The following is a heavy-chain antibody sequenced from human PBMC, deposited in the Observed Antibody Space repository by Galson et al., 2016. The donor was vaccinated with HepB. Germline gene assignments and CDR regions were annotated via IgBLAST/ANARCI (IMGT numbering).Heavy chain of an antibody. J-gene: IGHJ4*02. CDR2: TYPRESDT. CDR3: ARVMGQWLPYF. CDR1: GYTFTDYW. V-gene: IGHV5-51*01. D-gene: IGHD6-19*01. Sequence: QSGAEVKKPGESLKISCETSGYTFTDYWIGWVRQLPGKGLEWMGITYPRESDTRYSPSLHGQVTISADKSISTLYLHRSSLKASDTAMYYCARVMGQWLPYFWGQGTLVTVSS.